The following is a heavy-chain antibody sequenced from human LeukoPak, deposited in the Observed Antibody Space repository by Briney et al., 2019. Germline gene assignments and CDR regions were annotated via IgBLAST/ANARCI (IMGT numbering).Heavy chain of an antibody. J-gene: IGHJ4*02. CDR2: IKSDGSST. D-gene: IGHD2-21*02. Sequence: GGSLRLSCAASGFTFSSYWMHWVRQAPGKGLVWVSRIKSDGSSTSYADSVKGRFTISRDNARNSLYLQMNSLRAEDTALYYCARGGGDIPIDSWGQGTLVAVSS. CDR3: ARGGGDIPIDS. V-gene: IGHV3-74*01. CDR1: GFTFSSYW.